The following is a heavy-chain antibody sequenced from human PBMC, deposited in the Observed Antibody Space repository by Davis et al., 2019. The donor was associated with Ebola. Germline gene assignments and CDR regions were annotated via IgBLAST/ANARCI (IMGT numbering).Heavy chain of an antibody. CDR3: ARGYSGWFDP. CDR1: GGSISSSNW. CDR2: INHSGST. V-gene: IGHV4-4*02. J-gene: IGHJ5*02. D-gene: IGHD3-22*01. Sequence: SETLSLTCAVSGGSISSSNWWSWVRQPPGKGLEWIGEINHSGSTNYNPSLKSRLTISVDTSKNQFSLKLSSVTAADTAVYYCARGYSGWFDPWGQGTLVTVSS.